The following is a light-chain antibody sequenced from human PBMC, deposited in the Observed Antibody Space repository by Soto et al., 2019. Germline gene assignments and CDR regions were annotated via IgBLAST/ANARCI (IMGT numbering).Light chain of an antibody. J-gene: IGLJ3*02. CDR1: SSNIGAGYD. V-gene: IGLV1-40*01. CDR3: QSYDSSLSGPWV. CDR2: GNS. Sequence: QPVLTQPPSVSGAPGQRVTISCTGSSSNIGAGYDVYWYQQLPGTAPKLLIFGNSNRPSGVPDRFSGSKSGTSASLAITGLQAEDEADYYCQSYDSSLSGPWVFGGGTKLTVL.